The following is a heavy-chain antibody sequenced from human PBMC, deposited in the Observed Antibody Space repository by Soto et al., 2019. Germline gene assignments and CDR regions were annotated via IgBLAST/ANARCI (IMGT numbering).Heavy chain of an antibody. CDR2: IYHSGST. Sequence: QVQLQESGPGLVKPSGTLSLTCAVSGGSISSSNWWSWVRQPPGKGLEWIGEIYHSGSTNYNPSPKERVTISVDKSKDQFSLKLSSVTAADTAVYYCAGVVGGYYYCMDVWGQGTTVTVSS. CDR1: GGSISSSNW. CDR3: AGVVGGYYYCMDV. V-gene: IGHV4-4*02. J-gene: IGHJ6*02. D-gene: IGHD2-2*01.